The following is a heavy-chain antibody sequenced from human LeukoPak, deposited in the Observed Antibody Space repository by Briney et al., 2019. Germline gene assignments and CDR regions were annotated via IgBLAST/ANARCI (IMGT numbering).Heavy chain of an antibody. J-gene: IGHJ4*02. CDR2: FHYSGST. Sequence: SETLSLTCTVAGGSMSSYYWNWIRQPPGKGLEWIGYFHYSGSTNYNPSLKSRVTISVDTSKNQFSLKLSSVTAADTAMYYCARRALVVVPAASRYFDYWGQGTLVTVSS. D-gene: IGHD2-2*01. CDR3: ARRALVVVPAASRYFDY. CDR1: GGSMSSYY. V-gene: IGHV4-59*01.